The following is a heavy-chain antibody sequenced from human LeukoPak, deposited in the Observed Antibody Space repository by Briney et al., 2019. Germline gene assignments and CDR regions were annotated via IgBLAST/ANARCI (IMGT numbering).Heavy chain of an antibody. CDR3: ARGALLWFGDRMEYYFDE. CDR2: IYYSGNT. J-gene: IGHJ4*02. Sequence: PSETLSLTCTVSSGSITNYYWSWIRQPPGKGLEWIGFIYYSGNTNYNPSLKSRVTISVDTSKNQFSLKLSSMTAADTAVYYCARGALLWFGDRMEYYFDEWGQGTLLTVSS. V-gene: IGHV4-59*12. CDR1: SGSITNYY. D-gene: IGHD3-10*01.